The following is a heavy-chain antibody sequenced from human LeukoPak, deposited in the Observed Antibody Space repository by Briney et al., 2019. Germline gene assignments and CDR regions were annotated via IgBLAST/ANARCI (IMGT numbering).Heavy chain of an antibody. CDR2: INGGNGNT. CDR3: ARGLDSSSWPMHNWFDP. D-gene: IGHD6-13*01. CDR1: GYIFTNYA. J-gene: IGHJ5*02. Sequence: ASVKVSCKASGYIFTNYAMHWVRQAPGQRLEWMGWINGGNGNTKYSQEFQGRVTITRDTSASTAYMELRSLRSDDTAVYYCARGLDSSSWPMHNWFDPWGQGTLVTVSS. V-gene: IGHV1-3*01.